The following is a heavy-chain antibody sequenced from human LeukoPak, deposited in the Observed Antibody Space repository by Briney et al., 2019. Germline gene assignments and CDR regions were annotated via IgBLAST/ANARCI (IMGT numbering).Heavy chain of an antibody. CDR2: ISSSGSTI. Sequence: PGGSLRLSCAASGFTFSSCEMNWVRQAPRKGLEWVSYISSSGSTIYYADSVKGRFTISRDNAKNSLYLQMNSLRAEDTAVYYCARDGDSSGYYYLTYYYYGMDVWGQGTTVTVSS. J-gene: IGHJ6*02. CDR3: ARDGDSSGYYYLTYYYYGMDV. D-gene: IGHD3-22*01. CDR1: GFTFSSCE. V-gene: IGHV3-48*03.